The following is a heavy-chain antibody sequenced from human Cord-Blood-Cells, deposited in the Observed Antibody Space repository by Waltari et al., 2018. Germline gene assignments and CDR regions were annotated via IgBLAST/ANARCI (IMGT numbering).Heavy chain of an antibody. CDR2: IYYSGST. D-gene: IGHD3-10*01. CDR1: GGSISSGDYY. J-gene: IGHJ4*02. Sequence: QVQLQESGPGLVTPSQTLSLTCTVSGGSISSGDYYWSWIRQPPGKGLEWIGYIYYSGSTYYNPSLKSRVTISVDTSKNQFSLKLSSVTAADTAVYYCASAMVRGVKAFDYWGQGTLVTVSS. V-gene: IGHV4-30-4*08. CDR3: ASAMVRGVKAFDY.